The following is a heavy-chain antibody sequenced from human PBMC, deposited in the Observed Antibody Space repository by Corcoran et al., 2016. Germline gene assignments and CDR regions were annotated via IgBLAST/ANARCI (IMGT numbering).Heavy chain of an antibody. CDR2: ISAYNGNT. V-gene: IGHV1-18*01. CDR1: GYTFTSYG. D-gene: IGHD3-3*01. J-gene: IGHJ6*02. Sequence: QVQLVQSGAEVKKPGASVKVSCKASGYTFTSYGISWVRQAPGQGLEWMGWISAYNGNTNYAQKLQGRVTMTTDTSTSTAYMELRRLRSDDTAVDVCARTLTMFGSDYSDYGMDVWGQGTTVTVSS. CDR3: ARTLTMFGSDYSDYGMDV.